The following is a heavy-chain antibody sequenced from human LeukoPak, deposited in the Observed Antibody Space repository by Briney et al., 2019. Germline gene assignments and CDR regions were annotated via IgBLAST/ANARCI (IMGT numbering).Heavy chain of an antibody. J-gene: IGHJ6*02. Sequence: SVKVSCKASGGTFSSYAISWVRQAPGQGLEWMGGIIPIFGTANYAQKFQGRVTITADEPTGTAYMELSSLRSEDTAVYYCARGEPRIVVVPAAILYYDMDVWGQGTTVTVSS. D-gene: IGHD2-2*01. CDR3: ARGEPRIVVVPAAILYYDMDV. CDR1: GGTFSSYA. CDR2: IIPIFGTA. V-gene: IGHV1-69*13.